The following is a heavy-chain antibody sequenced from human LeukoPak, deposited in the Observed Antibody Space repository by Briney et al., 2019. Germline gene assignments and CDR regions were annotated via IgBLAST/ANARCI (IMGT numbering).Heavy chain of an antibody. CDR3: AKDQGFDYYDSSGYYLDY. CDR1: ALSFSGHN. Sequence: PGGSLTLSCAVSALSFSGHNMNWVRQAPGKGLEWVSSISGRGNYIFYADSVKGRFTISRDSAKNSLSLQMNSLRAEDTAVYYRAKDQGFDYYDSSGYYLDYWGQGTLVTVSS. V-gene: IGHV3-21*01. D-gene: IGHD3-22*01. J-gene: IGHJ4*02. CDR2: ISGRGNYI.